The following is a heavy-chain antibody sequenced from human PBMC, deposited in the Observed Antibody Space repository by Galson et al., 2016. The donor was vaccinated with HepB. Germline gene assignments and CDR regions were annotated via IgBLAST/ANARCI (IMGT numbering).Heavy chain of an antibody. CDR3: ARDPSYYSGMDV. CDR1: GFTFTNNI. Sequence: SLRLSCAASGFTFTNNIMSWVRQAPGKGLEWVSSITNIGGNTYYADSVKGRFTISRDNSKNTLYLQMSSLRAEDTALYYCARDPSYYSGMDVWGQGTTVTVSS. V-gene: IGHV3-23*01. J-gene: IGHJ6*02. CDR2: ITNIGGNT.